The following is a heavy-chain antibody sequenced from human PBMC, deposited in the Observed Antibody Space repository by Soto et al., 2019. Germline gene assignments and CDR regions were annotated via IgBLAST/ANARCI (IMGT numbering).Heavy chain of an antibody. D-gene: IGHD3-9*01. CDR2: ISGSADST. Sequence: GGSLRLSCAASGFTFSSYAMSWVRQAPGKGLEWVSTISGSADSTYYADSVKGRFTISRDNSKNTLYLQMSSLRAEDTAVYYCAKDGSILTGYYFDYWGQGTLVTVSS. CDR3: AKDGSILTGYYFDY. CDR1: GFTFSSYA. J-gene: IGHJ4*02. V-gene: IGHV3-23*01.